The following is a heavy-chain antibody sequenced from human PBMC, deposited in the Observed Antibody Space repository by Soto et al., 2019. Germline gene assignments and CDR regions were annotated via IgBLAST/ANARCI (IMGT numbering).Heavy chain of an antibody. D-gene: IGHD3-22*01. CDR2: MYTSGST. CDR3: ARDWGSGYLFDY. CDR1: GGSISAYY. J-gene: IGHJ4*02. Sequence: SETLSLTCTVSGGSISAYYWNWIRQPAGKGLEWIGRMYTSGSTNYNPSLKSRVTMSVDTSKNQFSLKLTSVTAADTAVYYCARDWGSGYLFDYWGQGTLVTVS. V-gene: IGHV4-4*07.